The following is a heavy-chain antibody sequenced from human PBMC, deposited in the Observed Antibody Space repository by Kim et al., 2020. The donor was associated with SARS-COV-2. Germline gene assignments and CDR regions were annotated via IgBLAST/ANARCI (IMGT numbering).Heavy chain of an antibody. CDR3: ARGDFSSGMDV. CDR2: A. J-gene: IGHJ6*02. Sequence: ANSAQKFQGRVTITADKSTSTAYMELSSLRSEDTAVYYCARGDFSSGMDVWGQGTTVTVSS. D-gene: IGHD2-21*02. V-gene: IGHV1-69*02.